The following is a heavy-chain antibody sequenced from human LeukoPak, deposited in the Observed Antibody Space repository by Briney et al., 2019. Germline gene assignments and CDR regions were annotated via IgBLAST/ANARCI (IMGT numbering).Heavy chain of an antibody. Sequence: GGPLRLSCAASGFTFSSYAMSWVRQAPGKGLEWVSAISGSGVSTYYADSVKGRFTISRDNSKNTLYLQMNSLRAEDTAVYYCAKDRSDYGGYPPGAFDIWGQGTMVTVSS. CDR3: AKDRSDYGGYPPGAFDI. V-gene: IGHV3-23*01. CDR1: GFTFSSYA. D-gene: IGHD4-17*01. CDR2: ISGSGVST. J-gene: IGHJ3*02.